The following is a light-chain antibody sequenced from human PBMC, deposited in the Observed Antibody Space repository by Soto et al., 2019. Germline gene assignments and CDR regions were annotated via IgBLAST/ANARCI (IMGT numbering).Light chain of an antibody. CDR1: QSVRGTS. V-gene: IGKV3-20*01. CDR3: QHYGSSPPIT. Sequence: EILLTQSPGTLSLSPGERATLSCRASQSVRGTSLAWYQQKPGQAPRLLIYDASSRATGIPDRFSGGGSGTDFTLTISRLEPEDFAVYYCQHYGSSPPITFGQGTRLENK. J-gene: IGKJ5*01. CDR2: DAS.